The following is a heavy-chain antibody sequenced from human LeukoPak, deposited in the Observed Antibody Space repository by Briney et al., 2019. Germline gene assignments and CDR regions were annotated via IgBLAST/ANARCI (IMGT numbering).Heavy chain of an antibody. J-gene: IGHJ4*02. CDR2: ISAYNGNT. D-gene: IGHD2-15*01. CDR3: ARDVGGYCSGGSCYSIGGSDY. Sequence: ASVKVSCKASGYTFTSYDINWVRQAPGQGLEWMGWISAYNGNTNYAQKLQGRVTMTTDTSTSTAYMELRSLRSDDTAVYYCARDVGGYCSGGSCYSIGGSDYWGQGTLVTVSS. CDR1: GYTFTSYD. V-gene: IGHV1-18*01.